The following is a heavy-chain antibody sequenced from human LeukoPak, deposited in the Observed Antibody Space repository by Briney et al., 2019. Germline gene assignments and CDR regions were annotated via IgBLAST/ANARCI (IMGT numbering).Heavy chain of an antibody. D-gene: IGHD1-14*01. CDR2: IYYSGST. Sequence: PSETLSLTCTVSGGPISSGGYYWSWIRQHPGKGLEWIGYIYYSGSTYYNPSLKSRVTISVDTSKNQFSLKLSSVTAADTAVYYCARNNRVYRLPYYYYYGMDVWGQGTTVTVSS. CDR3: ARNNRVYRLPYYYYYGMDV. V-gene: IGHV4-31*03. J-gene: IGHJ6*02. CDR1: GGPISSGGYY.